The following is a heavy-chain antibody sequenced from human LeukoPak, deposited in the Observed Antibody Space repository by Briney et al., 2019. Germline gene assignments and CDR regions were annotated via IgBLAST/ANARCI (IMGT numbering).Heavy chain of an antibody. CDR1: GGSISSSSYY. V-gene: IGHV4-39*01. CDR2: IYYSGST. D-gene: IGHD3-22*01. J-gene: IGHJ3*02. Sequence: SETLSLTCTVSGGSISSSSYYWGWIRQPPGKGLEWIGSIYYSGSTYYNPSLKSRVTISVDTSKNQFSLKLSSVTAADTAVYYCASKLYYYDSSGRRGAFDIWGQGTMVTVSS. CDR3: ASKLYYYDSSGRRGAFDI.